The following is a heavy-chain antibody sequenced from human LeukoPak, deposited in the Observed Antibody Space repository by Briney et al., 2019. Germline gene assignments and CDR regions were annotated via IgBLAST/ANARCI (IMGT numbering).Heavy chain of an antibody. V-gene: IGHV1-69*05. CDR1: GYTFTGYY. Sequence: SVKVSCKASGYTFTGYYMHWVRQAPGQGLEWMGGIIPIFGTANYAQKFQGRVTITTDESTSTAYMELSSLRSEDTAVYYCARDVTTYGSAMDWYFDLWGRGTLVTVSS. CDR3: ARDVTTYGSAMDWYFDL. CDR2: IIPIFGTA. D-gene: IGHD4-17*01. J-gene: IGHJ2*01.